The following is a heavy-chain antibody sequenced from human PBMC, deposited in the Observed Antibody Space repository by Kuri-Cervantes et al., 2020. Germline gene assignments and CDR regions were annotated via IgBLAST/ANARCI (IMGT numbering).Heavy chain of an antibody. J-gene: IGHJ4*02. CDR3: ARRGSGWSFDY. CDR1: GFTFSDYY. D-gene: IGHD6-19*01. CDR2: LSNSGNTI. Sequence: LSLTCAASGFTFSDYYMSWIRQAPGKGLEWVSYLSNSGNTIYYADSVKGRFTISRDTAKTSLYLQMNSLRAEDTAVYYCARRGSGWSFDYWGQGTLVTVSS. V-gene: IGHV3-11*01.